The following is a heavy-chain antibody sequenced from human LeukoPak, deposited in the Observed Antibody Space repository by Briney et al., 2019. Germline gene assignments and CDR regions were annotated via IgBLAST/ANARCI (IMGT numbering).Heavy chain of an antibody. D-gene: IGHD3-22*01. J-gene: IGHJ3*02. CDR2: ISYDGSNK. CDR1: GFTCSSYG. Sequence: GGSLRLSCAASGFTCSSYGMHWVRQAPGKGLEWVAVISYDGSNKYYADSVKGRFTISTDNSQNTLYLQMTSLRAEDTAVYYCAKEHRSGYYYGPYDAFDIWGQGTMVTVSS. V-gene: IGHV3-30*18. CDR3: AKEHRSGYYYGPYDAFDI.